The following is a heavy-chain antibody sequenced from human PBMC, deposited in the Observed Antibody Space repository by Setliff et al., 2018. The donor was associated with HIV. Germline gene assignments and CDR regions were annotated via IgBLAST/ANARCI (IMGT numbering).Heavy chain of an antibody. Sequence: ASVKVFCKASGYTFTNYGISWVRQAPGQGLEWMGWISAYNGNTNYAQKLQGRVTMTTDTSTSTAYMELRSLRSDDTAVYYCARDIAAWGYFDYWGQGTLVTVPQ. CDR2: ISAYNGNT. D-gene: IGHD6-6*01. J-gene: IGHJ4*02. V-gene: IGHV1-18*01. CDR1: GYTFTNYG. CDR3: ARDIAAWGYFDY.